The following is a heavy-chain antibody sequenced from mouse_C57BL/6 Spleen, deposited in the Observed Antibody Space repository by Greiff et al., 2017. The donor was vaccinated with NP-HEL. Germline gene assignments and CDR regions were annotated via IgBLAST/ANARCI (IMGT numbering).Heavy chain of an antibody. Sequence: VQLQQPGPELVKPGASVKISCKASGYTFTDYYMDWVKQSPGKSLEWIGVIHPNNGGTNYNQKFKGKATLTVDKSSSTAYMELSSLTAVDTAVYYCARGGWFDDWGQGTLVTVSA. CDR1: GYTFTDYY. J-gene: IGHJ3*01. CDR3: ARGGWFDD. CDR2: IHPNNGGT. V-gene: IGHV1-18*01.